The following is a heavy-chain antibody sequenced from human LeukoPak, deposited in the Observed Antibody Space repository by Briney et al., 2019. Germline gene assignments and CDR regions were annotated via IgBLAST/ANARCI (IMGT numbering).Heavy chain of an antibody. V-gene: IGHV1-2*02. J-gene: IGHJ5*02. CDR2: INPNSGGT. CDR1: GYTFTGYY. Sequence: ASVKVSCKASGYTFTGYYMHWVRQAPGRGLEWMGWINPNSGGTNYAQKFQGRVTMTRDTSISTAYMELSRLRSDDTAVYYCASIPGYCTNGVCPREDWFDPWGQGTLVTVSS. CDR3: ASIPGYCTNGVCPREDWFDP. D-gene: IGHD2-8*01.